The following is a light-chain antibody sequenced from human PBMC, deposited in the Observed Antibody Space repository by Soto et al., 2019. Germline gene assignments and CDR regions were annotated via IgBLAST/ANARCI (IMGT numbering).Light chain of an antibody. CDR1: QTISSW. CDR3: QQYNSYSWT. CDR2: KAS. V-gene: IGKV1-5*03. Sequence: DIKMTQSPSTLSGSVGDRVTITCRASQTISSWLAWYQQKPGKAPKLLIYKASSLESGVPSRFSGSGSGTEFTLTISSLQPDDFATYYCQQYNSYSWTFGQGTNVDIK. J-gene: IGKJ1*01.